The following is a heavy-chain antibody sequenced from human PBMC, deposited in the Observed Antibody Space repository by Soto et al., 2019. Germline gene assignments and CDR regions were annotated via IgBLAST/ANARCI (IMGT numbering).Heavy chain of an antibody. D-gene: IGHD1-20*01. Sequence: PSETRSLPCSVSRAAHNRGSYYCSWTRQVPGKDLEWIGHISITGAVDYNPSLRDRITISQDTSERQFSLNLRLVTAADTADHFCARLRIATNSYKWYDSCGQVHLIT. V-gene: IGHV4-31*03. CDR3: ARLRIATNSYKWYDS. CDR1: RAAHNRGSYY. J-gene: IGHJ1*01. CDR2: ISITGAV.